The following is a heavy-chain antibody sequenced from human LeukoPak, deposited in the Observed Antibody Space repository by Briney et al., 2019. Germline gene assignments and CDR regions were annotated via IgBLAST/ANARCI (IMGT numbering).Heavy chain of an antibody. CDR3: AKDYLRWRSTYYFDY. CDR2: ISYDGSNK. V-gene: IGHV3-30-3*01. CDR1: GFTFSSYA. D-gene: IGHD4-23*01. Sequence: GGSLRLSCAASGFTFSSYAMHWVRQAPGKGLEWVAVISYDGSNKYYADSVKGRFTISRDNSKNTLYLQMNSLRAEDTAVYYCAKDYLRWRSTYYFDYWGQGTLVTVSS. J-gene: IGHJ4*02.